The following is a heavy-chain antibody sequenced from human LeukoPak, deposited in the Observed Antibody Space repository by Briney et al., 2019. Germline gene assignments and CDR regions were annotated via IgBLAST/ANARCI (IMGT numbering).Heavy chain of an antibody. Sequence: SETLSLTCTVSGGSVSSGSYYWSWIRQPPGKGLEWLGYIYYSGSTNYNPSLKSRVTISVDMSKNQFSLKLSSVTAADTAVYYCARAPFEGSGWYIYYFDYWGQGTRVTVSS. J-gene: IGHJ4*02. D-gene: IGHD6-19*01. CDR1: GGSVSSGSYY. CDR3: ARAPFEGSGWYIYYFDY. CDR2: IYYSGST. V-gene: IGHV4-61*01.